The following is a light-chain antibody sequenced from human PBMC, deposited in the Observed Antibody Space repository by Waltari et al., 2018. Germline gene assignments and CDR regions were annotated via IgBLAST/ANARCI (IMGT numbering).Light chain of an antibody. V-gene: IGLV2-14*01. CDR1: VSDLGSSNY. J-gene: IGLJ2*01. CDR3: TSYTTTRLT. Sequence: QSAPTQPASVSGSPGQSFTLSFTGIVSDLGSSNYVSWYRQTPGKDPEVIIHDFGSRPPGGSSRFSGSKSGNTASLTISGLQAEDEGHYYCTSYTTTRLTFGGGTKLTV. CDR2: DFG.